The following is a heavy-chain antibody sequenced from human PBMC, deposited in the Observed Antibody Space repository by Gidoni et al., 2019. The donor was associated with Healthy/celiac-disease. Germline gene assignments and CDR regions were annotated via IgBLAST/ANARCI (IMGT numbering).Heavy chain of an antibody. Sequence: EVQLVESGGGLVKPGGSLRLSCAASGFTFSSYSMNWVRQAPGKGLEWVSSISSSSSYIYYADSVKGRFTISRDNAKNSLYLQMNSLRAEETAVYYCARDQRGRGGYFQHWGQGTLVTVSS. J-gene: IGHJ1*01. D-gene: IGHD3-10*01. CDR1: GFTFSSYS. CDR2: ISSSSSYI. CDR3: ARDQRGRGGYFQH. V-gene: IGHV3-21*01.